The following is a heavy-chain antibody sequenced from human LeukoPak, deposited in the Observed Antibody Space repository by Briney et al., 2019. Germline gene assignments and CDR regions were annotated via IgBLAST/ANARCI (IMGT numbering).Heavy chain of an antibody. CDR1: GYTFTSYY. D-gene: IGHD2-15*01. J-gene: IGHJ3*02. CDR2: INPSGGST. Sequence: GASVKVSCKASGYTFTSYYMHWVRQAPGQGLEWMGIINPSGGSTSYAQKFQGRVTMTRDTSTSTVYMELSSLRSEDTAMYYRARARGVVRVPFDIWGQGTMVTVSS. V-gene: IGHV1-46*01. CDR3: ARARGVVRVPFDI.